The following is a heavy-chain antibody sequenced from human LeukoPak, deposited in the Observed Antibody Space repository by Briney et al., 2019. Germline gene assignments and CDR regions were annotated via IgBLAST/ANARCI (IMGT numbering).Heavy chain of an antibody. J-gene: IGHJ6*02. Sequence: GSLRLSCAASGFTVSSNYMSWVRQAPGKGLEWVSVIYSGGSTYYADSVKGRFTISRDNSKNTPYLQMNSLRAEDTAVYYCARDRIVVRGVGAYYYYGMDVWGQGTTVTVSS. CDR1: GFTVSSNY. CDR2: IYSGGST. V-gene: IGHV3-66*02. CDR3: ARDRIVVRGVGAYYYYGMDV. D-gene: IGHD3-10*01.